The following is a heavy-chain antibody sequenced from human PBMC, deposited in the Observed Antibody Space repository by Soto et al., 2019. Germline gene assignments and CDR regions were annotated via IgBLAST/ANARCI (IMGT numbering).Heavy chain of an antibody. J-gene: IGHJ5*02. D-gene: IGHD3-3*01. CDR3: ARPYDFWSGYQFDP. Sequence: QVQLVQSGAEVKKPGASVKVSCKASGYTFTGYYMHWVRQAPGQGLEWMGWINPNRGGTNYAQKFQGRVTMTRDTSISTAYMELSRLRSDDTAVYYCARPYDFWSGYQFDPWGQGTLVTVSS. V-gene: IGHV1-2*02. CDR1: GYTFTGYY. CDR2: INPNRGGT.